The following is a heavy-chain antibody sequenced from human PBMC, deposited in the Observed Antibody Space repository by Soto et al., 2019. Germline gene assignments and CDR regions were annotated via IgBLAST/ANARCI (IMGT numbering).Heavy chain of an antibody. CDR2: IYYSGNT. V-gene: IGHV4-39*01. CDR3: ARGFLEWLRTHSYYYYGMDV. CDR1: GGSISSSTYY. J-gene: IGHJ6*02. D-gene: IGHD3-3*01. Sequence: SETLSLTCTVSGGSISSSTYYWGWIRQAPGTGLEWIGSIYYSGNTHYNPSLKSRVTISVDTSKNQFSLKLSSVTAADTAVYYCARGFLEWLRTHSYYYYGMDVWGQGATVTVSS.